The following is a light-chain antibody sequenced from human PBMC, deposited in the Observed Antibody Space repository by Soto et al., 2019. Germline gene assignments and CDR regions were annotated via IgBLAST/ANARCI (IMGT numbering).Light chain of an antibody. J-gene: IGKJ4*01. CDR3: QQYLDWPLT. Sequence: EIVMTQSPVTLSVSPGERVTLYCRASQSLATNLAWYQQKPGQTPRLVIYGISARASGIPGRFSGSGFGTDFTLTISSLQPEDSAVYYCQQYLDWPLTFGGGTKVEI. CDR2: GIS. CDR1: QSLATN. V-gene: IGKV3-15*01.